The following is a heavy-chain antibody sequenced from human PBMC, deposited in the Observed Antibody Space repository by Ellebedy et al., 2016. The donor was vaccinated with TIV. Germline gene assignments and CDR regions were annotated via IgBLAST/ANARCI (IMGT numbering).Heavy chain of an antibody. V-gene: IGHV1-2*02. J-gene: IGHJ2*01. CDR3: ARDPPGTGDSYFDL. Sequence: GESLKISCKGSGYSFTSYWIGWVRQAPGQGLEWMGWINPNNSDTNYAQKSQGRVTMTRDTSISTAYMDLSRLRSDDTAVYYCARDPPGTGDSYFDLWGRGTLVTVSS. D-gene: IGHD1-1*01. CDR2: INPNNSDT. CDR1: GYSFTSYW.